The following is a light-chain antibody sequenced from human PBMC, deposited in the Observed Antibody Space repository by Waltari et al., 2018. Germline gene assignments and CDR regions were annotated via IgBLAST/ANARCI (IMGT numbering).Light chain of an antibody. V-gene: IGLV1-47*01. CDR3: ATWDGSLTAWV. CDR1: SSNIGRNS. CDR2: RNN. Sequence: QSVLTQPPSASGTPGQRVTISCSGSSSNIGRNSVYWYQQFPGTAPKLLVYRNNGRPSGVPDRISGSKSGTSASLAISGLRSEDEADYYCATWDGSLTAWVFGGGTKLTVL. J-gene: IGLJ3*02.